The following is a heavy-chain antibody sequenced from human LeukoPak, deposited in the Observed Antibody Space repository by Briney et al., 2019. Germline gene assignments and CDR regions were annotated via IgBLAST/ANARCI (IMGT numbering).Heavy chain of an antibody. J-gene: IGHJ6*02. V-gene: IGHV3-74*01. CDR2: INTDGSST. D-gene: IGHD5-24*01. CDR1: KFTFSSYW. Sequence: GGSLRLSCAASKFTFSSYWMHWVRQAPGKGLVWVSRINTDGSSTNYADSVKGRFTISRDNAKNSLYLQMNSLRAEDTAVYYCTRDGATGGVRYYYGMDVWGQGTTVTVTS. CDR3: TRDGATGGVRYYYGMDV.